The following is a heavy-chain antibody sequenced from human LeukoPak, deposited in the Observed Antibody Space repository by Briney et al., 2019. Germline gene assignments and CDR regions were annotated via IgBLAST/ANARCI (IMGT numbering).Heavy chain of an antibody. CDR2: SRNKANSYSI. D-gene: IGHD4/OR15-4a*01. Sequence: GGSLRLSCSASGFTFSDHYMDWVRQPPGKGLEWVGRSRNKANSYSIVYAASVEGRFTISRDDSKNSLYLQMNSLKAEDTAVYYCARYLTYPAFFDYWGQGTLVTVSS. J-gene: IGHJ4*02. CDR1: GFTFSDHY. V-gene: IGHV3-72*01. CDR3: ARYLTYPAFFDY.